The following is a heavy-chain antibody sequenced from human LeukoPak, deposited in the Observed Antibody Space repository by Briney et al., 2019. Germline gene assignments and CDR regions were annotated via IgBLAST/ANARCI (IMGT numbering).Heavy chain of an antibody. Sequence: GESLKISCKGSGYNFAHDWIGWVRQMPGKGLEWMGIIFPDDSDTIYSPSFQGQVTISADKSISTAYLQWSSLKASDTAMYYCARRPGSYYKGWFDPWGQGTLVTVSS. CDR2: IFPDDSDT. CDR3: ARRPGSYYKGWFDP. CDR1: GYNFAHDW. J-gene: IGHJ5*02. V-gene: IGHV5-51*01. D-gene: IGHD3-10*01.